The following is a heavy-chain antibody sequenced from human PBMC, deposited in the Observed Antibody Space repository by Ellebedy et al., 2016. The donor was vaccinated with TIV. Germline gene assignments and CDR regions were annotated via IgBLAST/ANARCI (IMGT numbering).Heavy chain of an antibody. D-gene: IGHD4-17*01. J-gene: IGHJ2*01. CDR2: TIPIFDTP. V-gene: IGHV1-69*13. Sequence: ASVKVPCXASGGSFSSFAISWVRQAPGQGLEWMGGTIPIFDTPNYAQSFQGRLTITADESTSTAHMELNSLTSDDTAIYYCAHDYGDLWGRGTPITVSS. CDR3: AHDYGDL. CDR1: GGSFSSFA.